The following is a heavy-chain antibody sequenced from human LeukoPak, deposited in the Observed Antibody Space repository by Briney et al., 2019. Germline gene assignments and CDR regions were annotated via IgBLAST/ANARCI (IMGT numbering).Heavy chain of an antibody. J-gene: IGHJ4*02. CDR1: GFTFSNYG. V-gene: IGHV3-23*01. Sequence: GGSLRLSCSVSGFTFSNYGMSWVRQAPGKGLEWVSGIHGSSGSTYYADSVKGRSTISRDNSKNTLYLQMNSLRAEDTAVYYCARGYDFWSGYSFDYWGQGTLVTVSS. CDR2: IHGSSGST. CDR3: ARGYDFWSGYSFDY. D-gene: IGHD3-3*01.